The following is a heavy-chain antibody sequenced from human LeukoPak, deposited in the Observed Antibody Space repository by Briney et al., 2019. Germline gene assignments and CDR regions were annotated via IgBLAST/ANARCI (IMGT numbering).Heavy chain of an antibody. D-gene: IGHD6-13*01. CDR2: ISYDGSNK. J-gene: IGHJ4*02. Sequence: GGSLRLSCAASGFTFSSYAMHWVRQAPGKGLEWVAVISYDGSNKYYADSVKGRFTISRDNSKNTLYLQMNSLRAEDTAVYYCARDEQQLFDYWGQGTLVTVSS. CDR1: GFTFSSYA. CDR3: ARDEQQLFDY. V-gene: IGHV3-30-3*01.